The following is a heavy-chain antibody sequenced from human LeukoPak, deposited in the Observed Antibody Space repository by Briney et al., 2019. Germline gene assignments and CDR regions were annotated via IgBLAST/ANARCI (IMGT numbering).Heavy chain of an antibody. D-gene: IGHD6-6*01. CDR2: IYYSGST. CDR1: GGSISSGDYY. J-gene: IGHJ6*02. CDR3: ARDDLEYSVHYGMDV. Sequence: SETLSLTCTVSGGSISSGDYYWSWIRQPPGKGLEWIGYIYYSGSTYYNPSLKSRVTISVGTSKNQFSLKLSSVTAADTAVYYCARDDLEYSVHYGMDVWGQGTAVTVSS. V-gene: IGHV4-30-4*01.